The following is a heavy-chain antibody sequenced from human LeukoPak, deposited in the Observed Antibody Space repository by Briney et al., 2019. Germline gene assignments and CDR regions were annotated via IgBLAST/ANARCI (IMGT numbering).Heavy chain of an antibody. CDR2: IYYSGST. Sequence: SETLSLTCTVSGGSISSYYWSWIRQPPGKGLEWIGYIYYSGSTNYNPSLKSRVTISVDTSKNQFSLKLCSVTAADTAVYYCAREGFRYCSSTSCYLGEDAFDIWGQGTMVTVSS. D-gene: IGHD2-2*01. CDR1: GGSISSYY. CDR3: AREGFRYCSSTSCYLGEDAFDI. V-gene: IGHV4-59*01. J-gene: IGHJ3*02.